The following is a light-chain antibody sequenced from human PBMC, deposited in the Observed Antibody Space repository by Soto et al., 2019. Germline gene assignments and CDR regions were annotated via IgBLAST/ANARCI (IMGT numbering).Light chain of an antibody. Sequence: QPVLTQPPSASGTPGQRVTISCSGSSSNIGSNNVNWYQQLPGTAPKLLIYSNNQRPSGVPDRFSGSKSGTSASLAISGLQSEDEADYYCAAWDDSLNGPGVFGGGTKVTVL. J-gene: IGLJ3*02. CDR1: SSNIGSNN. CDR3: AAWDDSLNGPGV. CDR2: SNN. V-gene: IGLV1-44*01.